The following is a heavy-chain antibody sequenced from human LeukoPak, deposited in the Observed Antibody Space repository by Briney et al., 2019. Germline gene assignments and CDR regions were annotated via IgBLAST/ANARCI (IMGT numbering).Heavy chain of an antibody. J-gene: IGHJ4*02. CDR1: GFTFSNYW. V-gene: IGHV3-7*01. CDR2: INRDGGVK. D-gene: IGHD6-19*01. Sequence: GGSLRLSCAASGFTFSNYWMSWVRQAPEKGLEWVANINRDGGVKSYVDSVKGRFTISRDNAKNSLYLQMNSLRAEDTAVYYCARSGGWPDYWGQGALVTVSS. CDR3: ARSGGWPDY.